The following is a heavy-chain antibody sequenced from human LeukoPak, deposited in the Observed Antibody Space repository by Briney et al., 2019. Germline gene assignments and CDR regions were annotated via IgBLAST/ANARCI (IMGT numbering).Heavy chain of an antibody. J-gene: IGHJ4*02. CDR3: AKGKDDSSGWYFFY. CDR1: GGSISSYY. Sequence: SETLSLTCAVYGGSISSYYWSWIRQPPGKGLEWIGYIYYSGSTNYNPSLKSRVTISVDTSKNQFSLKLSSVTAADTAVYYCAKGKDDSSGWYFFYWGQGTLVTVSS. V-gene: IGHV4-59*01. CDR2: IYYSGST. D-gene: IGHD6-19*01.